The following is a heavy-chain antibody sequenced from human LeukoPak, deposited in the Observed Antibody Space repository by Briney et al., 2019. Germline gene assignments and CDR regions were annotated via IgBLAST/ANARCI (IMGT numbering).Heavy chain of an antibody. CDR3: ARGYSYGHYCYYYGMDV. V-gene: IGHV4-59*08. CDR1: GGSISTYY. D-gene: IGHD5-18*01. Sequence: PSETLSLTCTVSGGSISTYYWSWIRQPPGKGLEWIGYVYYSGSTDYNPSLKSRVTISVDTSENQFSLRLSSVTAADTAVYYCARGYSYGHYCYYYGMDVWGQGTTVTVSS. CDR2: VYYSGST. J-gene: IGHJ6*02.